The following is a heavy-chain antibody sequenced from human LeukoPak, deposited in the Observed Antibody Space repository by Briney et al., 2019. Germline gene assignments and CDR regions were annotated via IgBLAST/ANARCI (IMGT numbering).Heavy chain of an antibody. V-gene: IGHV4-39*01. D-gene: IGHD6-6*01. CDR2: IYYSGST. Sequence: SETLSLTCAVYGGSFSSYYWGWIRQPPGKGLEWIGSIYYSGSTYYNPSLKSRVTISVDTSKNQFSLKLSSVTAADTAVYYCARHQYSSSPFDYWGQGTLVTVSS. CDR1: GGSFSSYY. CDR3: ARHQYSSSPFDY. J-gene: IGHJ4*02.